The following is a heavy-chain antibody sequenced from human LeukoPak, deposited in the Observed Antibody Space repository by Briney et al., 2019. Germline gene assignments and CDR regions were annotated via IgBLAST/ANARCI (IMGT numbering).Heavy chain of an antibody. CDR3: ARDLSLDV. CDR2: IYHSGST. Sequence: PSETLSLTCTVSGGSISSGGYYWSRIRQPPGKGLEWIGYIYHSGSTYYNPSLKSRVTISVDRSKNQFSLKLSSVTAADTAVYYCARDLSLDVWGKGTTVTVSS. J-gene: IGHJ6*04. V-gene: IGHV4-30-2*01. CDR1: GGSISSGGYY.